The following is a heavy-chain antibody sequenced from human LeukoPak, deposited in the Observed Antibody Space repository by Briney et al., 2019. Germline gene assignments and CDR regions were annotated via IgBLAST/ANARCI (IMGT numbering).Heavy chain of an antibody. J-gene: IGHJ5*02. Sequence: GGSLRLSCAASGFTFSDYAMHWLRQAPGKGLEWLSRINPDGSSTTYADSVKGRFIISRDNAKNMLYLQINSLIVEDTAIYYCARGGKLEPTALASWGQGSPVVVSS. CDR2: INPDGSST. V-gene: IGHV3-74*01. D-gene: IGHD2-21*02. CDR1: GFTFSDYA. CDR3: ARGGKLEPTALAS.